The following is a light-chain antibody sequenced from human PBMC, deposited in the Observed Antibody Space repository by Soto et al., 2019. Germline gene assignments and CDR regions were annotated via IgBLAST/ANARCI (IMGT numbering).Light chain of an antibody. CDR2: RNN. CDR1: SSNIETNY. J-gene: IGLJ3*02. Sequence: QPVLTQPPSASGTPGQRVTISCSGSSSNIETNYVYWYQQLPGTAPKVLIYRNNQRPSRVPDRFSASKSGTSASLDISGLRSEDEADYYCAAWDGSLSGWVFGGGTKLTVL. CDR3: AAWDGSLSGWV. V-gene: IGLV1-47*01.